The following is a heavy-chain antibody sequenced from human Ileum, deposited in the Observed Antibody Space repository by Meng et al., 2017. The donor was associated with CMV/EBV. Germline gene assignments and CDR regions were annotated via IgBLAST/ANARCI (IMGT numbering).Heavy chain of an antibody. Sequence: GGSLRLSCAGSGFTFSNYAMNWVRQAPGKGLEWLSRISPSGSSTFYADSIKGRFTISRDNSNNTLFLQMNSLGAEDTAMYYCAKDFNYGDYLDYCGQGTPVTVSS. D-gene: IGHD4-17*01. CDR3: AKDFNYGDYLDY. CDR1: GFTFSNYA. J-gene: IGHJ4*02. V-gene: IGHV3-23*01. CDR2: ISPSGSST.